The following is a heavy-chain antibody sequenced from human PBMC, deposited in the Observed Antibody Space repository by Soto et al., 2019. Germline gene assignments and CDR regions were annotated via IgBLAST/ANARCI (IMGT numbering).Heavy chain of an antibody. CDR2: INYSGGT. CDR1: GGSISNDGYY. Sequence: QVQLQESGPGLVKPSQTLSLTCTVSGGSISNDGYYWGWIRQLPGKGLEYIGYINYSGGTNYNPSLWCRATISVDTSNNHLSLRLTSVTAADTAIYSCAREGSNFAMSGYHSPYLFDTWGQGILVTVSS. D-gene: IGHD5-12*01. V-gene: IGHV4-31*03. J-gene: IGHJ5*02. CDR3: AREGSNFAMSGYHSPYLFDT.